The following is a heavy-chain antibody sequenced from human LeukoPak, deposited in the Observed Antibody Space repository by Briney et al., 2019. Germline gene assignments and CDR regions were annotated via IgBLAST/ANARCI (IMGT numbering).Heavy chain of an antibody. J-gene: IGHJ1*01. D-gene: IGHD3-16*01. CDR1: GFTFSSHG. CDR2: ISPSGGIT. Sequence: PGGSLRLSCAASGFTFSSHGMNWVRQAPGKGLKWVSGISPSGGITYYTDSVKGRFTISRDNSKNTVSLQMNSLRGDDTAVYYCAKDDAWGRYKDWGQGTLVTVSS. CDR3: AKDDAWGRYKD. V-gene: IGHV3-23*01.